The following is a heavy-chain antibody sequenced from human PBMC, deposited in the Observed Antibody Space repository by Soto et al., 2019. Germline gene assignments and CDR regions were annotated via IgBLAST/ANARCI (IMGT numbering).Heavy chain of an antibody. Sequence: GGSLRLSCAASGFTFSSYAMSWVRQAPGKGLEWVSAISGSGGSTYYADSVKGRFTISRDNSKNTLYLQMNSLRAEDTAVYYCAKGGFGQELRFLEWYWFDPWGQGTLVTVSS. CDR2: ISGSGGST. CDR1: GFTFSSYA. V-gene: IGHV3-23*01. CDR3: AKGGFGQELRFLEWYWFDP. J-gene: IGHJ5*02. D-gene: IGHD3-3*01.